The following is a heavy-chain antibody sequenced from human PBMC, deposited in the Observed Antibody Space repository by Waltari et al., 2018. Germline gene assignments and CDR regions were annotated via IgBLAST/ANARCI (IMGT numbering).Heavy chain of an antibody. D-gene: IGHD3-3*01. V-gene: IGHV4-39*02. CDR3: ARDLARRDTYYDFWSGYTFDY. CDR2: IYYRRGT. J-gene: IGHJ4*02. Sequence: QLQLQESGPGLVKPSETLSLTCTVSGGSISSSSYYWGWIRQPPGKGLGWIGRIYYRRGTYYNPSLKSRVTISVDTSKNQFSLKLSSVTAADTAVYYCARDLARRDTYYDFWSGYTFDYWGQGTLVTVSS. CDR1: GGSISSSSYY.